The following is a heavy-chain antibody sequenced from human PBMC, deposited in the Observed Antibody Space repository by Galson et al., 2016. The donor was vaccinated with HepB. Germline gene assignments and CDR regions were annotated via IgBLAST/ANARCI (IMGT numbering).Heavy chain of an antibody. CDR2: IDPSDSYT. D-gene: IGHD2/OR15-2a*01. Sequence: QSGAEVKKPGESLRISCKGSEYSFTNYWISWVRQMPGKGLEWMGRIDPSDSYTHYSPSFQGHGTISVDKSINPAYLPWSSLKASDTAIYFCARHSPGNRAHWYFDLWGRGTLLTVSS. J-gene: IGHJ2*01. V-gene: IGHV5-10-1*01. CDR3: ARHSPGNRAHWYFDL. CDR1: EYSFTNYW.